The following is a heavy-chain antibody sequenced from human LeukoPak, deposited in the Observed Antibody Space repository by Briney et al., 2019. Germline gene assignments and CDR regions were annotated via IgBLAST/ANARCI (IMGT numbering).Heavy chain of an antibody. V-gene: IGHV3-49*04. CDR2: IRSKAYGGTT. J-gene: IGHJ3*01. D-gene: IGHD3-10*01. CDR3: TSLWFGEFAFDL. Sequence: GGSLRLSCTATGFTFGDYAMSWVRQAPGKGLEWVGFIRSKAYGGTTEYAASVKGRFTISRDDSKSIAYLQMNSLKTEDTAVYYCTSLWFGEFAFDLWGQGTMVTVSS. CDR1: GFTFGDYA.